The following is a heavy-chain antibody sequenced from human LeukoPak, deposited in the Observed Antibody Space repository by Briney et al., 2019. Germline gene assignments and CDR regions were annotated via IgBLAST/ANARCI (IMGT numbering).Heavy chain of an antibody. Sequence: GGSLRLSCAASGFTFSTYSMNWVRQAPGKGLEWISFISTSSIYIYYADSVKGRFTISRDNARNSLYLQMDSLRAEDTAVYYCARGEWSSSPFDYWGQGTLVTVSS. D-gene: IGHD6-6*01. CDR2: ISTSSIYI. J-gene: IGHJ4*02. V-gene: IGHV3-21*01. CDR3: ARGEWSSSPFDY. CDR1: GFTFSTYS.